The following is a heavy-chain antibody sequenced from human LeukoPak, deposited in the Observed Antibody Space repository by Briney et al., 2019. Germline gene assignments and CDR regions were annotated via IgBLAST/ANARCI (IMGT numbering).Heavy chain of an antibody. V-gene: IGHV4-59*08. CDR2: IHYSGST. CDR1: GGSISAYY. D-gene: IGHD1-26*01. J-gene: IGHJ4*02. Sequence: SETLSLTCAVSGGSISAYYWGWIRQPPGMGLEWIGSIHYSGSTNYNPSLKSRVTISVDTSKNQFSLRLSSVTAADTAVYYSARLASGSYGPLTPFDYWGQGTLVTVSS. CDR3: ARLASGSYGPLTPFDY.